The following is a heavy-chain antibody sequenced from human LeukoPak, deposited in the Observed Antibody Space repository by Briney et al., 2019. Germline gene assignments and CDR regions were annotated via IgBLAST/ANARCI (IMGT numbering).Heavy chain of an antibody. J-gene: IGHJ6*03. Sequence: AASVKVSCKASGYTFTSYAMHWVRQAPGQRLEWMGWINAGNGNTKYPQEFQGRVTITRDTSASTAYMELSSLRSEDMAVYYCAREVFNVRGPYYYYYMDVWGKGTTVTVSS. CDR1: GYTFTSYA. V-gene: IGHV1-3*03. D-gene: IGHD3-10*01. CDR2: INAGNGNT. CDR3: AREVFNVRGPYYYYYMDV.